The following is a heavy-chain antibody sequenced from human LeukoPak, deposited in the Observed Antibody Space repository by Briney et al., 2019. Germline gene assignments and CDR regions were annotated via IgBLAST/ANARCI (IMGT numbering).Heavy chain of an antibody. J-gene: IGHJ4*02. Sequence: GGSLTFYCAASGFTFSSYSMHWVRQAPGKGLEYVSAISSNGSSTYYANSVKGRFTISRDNSKNTLYLQMGSLRAEDMALYYCARDLIPAVSWGSGYDGLGYWGQGTLAIVSA. CDR1: GFTFSSYS. V-gene: IGHV3-64*01. CDR2: ISSNGSST. CDR3: ARDLIPAVSWGSGYDGLGY. D-gene: IGHD5-12*01.